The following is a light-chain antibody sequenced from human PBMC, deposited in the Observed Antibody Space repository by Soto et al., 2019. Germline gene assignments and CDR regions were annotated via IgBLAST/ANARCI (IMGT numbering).Light chain of an antibody. Sequence: EIVLTQSPGTLSLSPGESATLSCRASQSVSSNSLAWYRRNPGQPPSLLIYGTSTRATDIPRRFSGSGAGSVFTLTLSSLDPEDFAVYFSQQYRDSPPTFGQGTKVEVK. CDR2: GTS. V-gene: IGKV3-20*01. CDR3: QQYRDSPPT. CDR1: QSVSSNS. J-gene: IGKJ1*01.